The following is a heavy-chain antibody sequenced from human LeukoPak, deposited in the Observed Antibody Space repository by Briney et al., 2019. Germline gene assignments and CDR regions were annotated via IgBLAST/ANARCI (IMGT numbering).Heavy chain of an antibody. J-gene: IGHJ4*02. CDR1: GFTFSSYG. CDR3: AKVRVPGSTWSFDY. V-gene: IGHV3-23*01. CDR2: IIGSGGST. Sequence: GGSLRLSCAASGFTFSSYGMSWVRQAPGRGLEWVSSIIGSGGSTYYADSVKGRFTISRDNSKNTLYLQMNSLRAEDTAVYYCAKVRVPGSTWSFDYWGQGTLVTVSS. D-gene: IGHD6-13*01.